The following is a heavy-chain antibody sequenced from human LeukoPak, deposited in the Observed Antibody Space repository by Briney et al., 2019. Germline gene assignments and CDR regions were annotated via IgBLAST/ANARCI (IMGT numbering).Heavy chain of an antibody. J-gene: IGHJ5*02. D-gene: IGHD3-10*01. CDR1: GGSISSYY. CDR3: ARRERITMVRGVISGFDP. V-gene: IGHV4-59*12. CDR2: IYYSGST. Sequence: PSETLSLTCTVSGGSISSYYWSWIRQPPGKGLEWIGYIYYSGSTNYNPSLKSRVTISVDTSKNQFSLKLSSVTAADTAVYYCARRERITMVRGVISGFDPWGQGTLVTVSS.